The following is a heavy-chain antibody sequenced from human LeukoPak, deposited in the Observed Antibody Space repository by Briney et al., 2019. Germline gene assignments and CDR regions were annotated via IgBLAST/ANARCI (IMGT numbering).Heavy chain of an antibody. J-gene: IGHJ4*02. D-gene: IGHD5-12*01. V-gene: IGHV5-10-1*01. CDR1: GYRFISYW. CDR2: IDPSDSYT. CDR3: ARLPSGYSGYPYSDY. Sequence: GESLQISCKGSGYRFISYWISWVRQLPGKGLEWMGRIDPSDSYTTYSPSFQGHVTISADKSISTAYLQWSSLKASDTAMSYCARLPSGYSGYPYSDYWGQGTLVTVSS.